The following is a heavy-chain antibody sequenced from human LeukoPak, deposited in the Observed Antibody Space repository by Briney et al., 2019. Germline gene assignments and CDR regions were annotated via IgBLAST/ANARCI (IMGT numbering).Heavy chain of an antibody. V-gene: IGHV4-59*01. CDR3: ARARYSGSYHYYYYYGMDV. J-gene: IGHJ6*02. D-gene: IGHD1-26*01. CDR2: IYYSGST. CDR1: GGSISSYY. Sequence: SETLSLTCTVSGGSISSYYWSWIRQPPGKGLEWIGYIYYSGSTNYNPSLKSRVTISVDTSKNQFSLKLSSVTAADTAVYYCARARYSGSYHYYYYYGMDVWGQGTTVTVSS.